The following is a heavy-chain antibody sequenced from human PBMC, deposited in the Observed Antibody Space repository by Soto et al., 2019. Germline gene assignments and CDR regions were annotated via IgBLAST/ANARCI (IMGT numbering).Heavy chain of an antibody. V-gene: IGHV3-13*05. CDR1: GFTFSAYD. CDR3: ERAYSCRLPRRADCYCATDV. CDR2: IGAADDP. J-gene: IGHJ6*02. Sequence: QPGGSPRLSCAASGFTFSAYDMHWVRQTTGKGLEWVSAIGAADDPYYLGSVKGRFTISKENAKNSLYLQINSLRAEDPAVYYCERAYSCRLPRRADCYCATDVWGQVSTVTVSS. D-gene: IGHD2-15*01.